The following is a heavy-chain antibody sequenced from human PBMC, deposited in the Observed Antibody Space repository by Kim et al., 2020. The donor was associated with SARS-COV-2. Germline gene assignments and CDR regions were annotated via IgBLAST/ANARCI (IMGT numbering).Heavy chain of an antibody. D-gene: IGHD1-26*01. Sequence: YTPSLKSRVTMSMATSENQVSLKLSAVTAADTAVYYCARREAGSNYFDYWGLGTLVTVSS. J-gene: IGHJ4*02. V-gene: IGHV4-59*08. CDR3: ARREAGSNYFDY.